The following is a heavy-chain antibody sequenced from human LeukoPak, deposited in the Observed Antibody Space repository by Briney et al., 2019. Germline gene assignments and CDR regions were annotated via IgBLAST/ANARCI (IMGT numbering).Heavy chain of an antibody. Sequence: HPGGSLRLSCAASGFTFSSYAVHWVRQAPGKGLEWVAVISYDGSNKYYADSVKGRFTISRDNSKNTLYLQMNSLRAEDTAVYYSAVIVVVPAAIWFDYWGQGTLVTVSS. CDR3: AVIVVVPAAIWFDY. D-gene: IGHD2-2*02. J-gene: IGHJ4*02. CDR1: GFTFSSYA. V-gene: IGHV3-30-3*01. CDR2: ISYDGSNK.